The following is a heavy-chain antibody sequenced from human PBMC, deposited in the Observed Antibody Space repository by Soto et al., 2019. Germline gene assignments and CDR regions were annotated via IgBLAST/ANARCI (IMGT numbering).Heavy chain of an antibody. CDR2: INHSGST. V-gene: IGHV4-34*01. CDR1: GGSFSGYY. J-gene: IGHJ4*02. D-gene: IGHD3-10*01. CDR3: ARGPTNYGSGSPMGDY. Sequence: QVQLQQWGAGLLKPSETLSLTCAVYGGSFSGYYWSWIRQPPGKWLEWIGEINHSGSTNYNPSLKSRVTISVDTSKNQFSLKLSSVTAADTAVYYCARGPTNYGSGSPMGDYWGQGTLVTVSS.